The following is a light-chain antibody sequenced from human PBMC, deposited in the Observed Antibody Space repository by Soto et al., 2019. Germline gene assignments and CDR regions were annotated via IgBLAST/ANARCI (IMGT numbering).Light chain of an antibody. CDR3: QQGINFPLT. CDR2: AAS. J-gene: IGKJ4*01. CDR1: QDVKSW. V-gene: IGKV1-12*01. Sequence: IQMTQSPSSVSASVGDRVTITCRASQDVKSWLARYQQKPGKAPKLLINAASTLHTGVPSRFSGSGAGTEFNFTISAVQPEDFATYYCQQGINFPLTFGGGTRVEIK.